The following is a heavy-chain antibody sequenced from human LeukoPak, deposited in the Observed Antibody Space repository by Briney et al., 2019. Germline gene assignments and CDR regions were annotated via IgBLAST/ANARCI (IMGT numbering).Heavy chain of an antibody. V-gene: IGHV4-61*02. Sequence: NPSETLSLTCTVSGGSISSGSYYWSWIRQPAGKGLEWIGRIYTSGSTNYNPSLKGRVTISVDTSKSQFSLKLSSVTAADTAVYYCARAPSYSSGWHYYYYMDVWGKGTTVTISS. CDR2: IYTSGST. J-gene: IGHJ6*03. CDR3: ARAPSYSSGWHYYYYMDV. CDR1: GGSISSGSYY. D-gene: IGHD6-19*01.